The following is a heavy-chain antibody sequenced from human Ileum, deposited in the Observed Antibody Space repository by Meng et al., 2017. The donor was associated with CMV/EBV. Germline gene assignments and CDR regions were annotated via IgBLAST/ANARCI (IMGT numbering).Heavy chain of an antibody. J-gene: IGHJ6*02. CDR2: FIPIFGTA. CDR1: GGTFSNFA. D-gene: IGHD3-22*01. V-gene: IGHV1-69*05. Sequence: SVKVSCKASGGTFSNFAISWVRQAPGQGLEWMGGFIPIFGTAKYAQVFQGRVTITTDESTSTAYMELSSLRSEDTAVYYCARINFDSSGYYFHYYGMDVWGRGTTVTVSS. CDR3: ARINFDSSGYYFHYYGMDV.